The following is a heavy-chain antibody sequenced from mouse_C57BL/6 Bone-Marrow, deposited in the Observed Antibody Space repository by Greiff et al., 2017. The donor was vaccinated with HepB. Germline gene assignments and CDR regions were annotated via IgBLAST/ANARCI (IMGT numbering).Heavy chain of an antibody. V-gene: IGHV1-39*01. CDR1: GYSFTDYN. CDR3: ARPLGGVVATGKWAMDY. Sequence: EVQLQQSGPELVKPGASVKISCKASGYSFTDYNMNWVKQSNGKSLEWIGVINPNYGTTSYNQKFKGKATLTVDQSSSTAYMQLNSLTSEDSAVYYCARPLGGVVATGKWAMDYWGQGTSVTVSS. D-gene: IGHD1-1*01. J-gene: IGHJ4*01. CDR2: INPNYGTT.